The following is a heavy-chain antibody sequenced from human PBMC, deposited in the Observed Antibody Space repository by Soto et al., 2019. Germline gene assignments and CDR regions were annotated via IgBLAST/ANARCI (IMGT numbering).Heavy chain of an antibody. Sequence: QLQLQESGPGLVKPSETLSLTCTVSGGSISSSSYYWGWIRQPPGKGLEWIGSIYYSGSTYYNPSLKSRVAISVDTSKNQFSLKLSSVTAADTAVYYCARQEVVAATPLDYWGQGTLVTVSS. D-gene: IGHD2-15*01. CDR2: IYYSGST. CDR1: GGSISSSSYY. J-gene: IGHJ4*02. V-gene: IGHV4-39*01. CDR3: ARQEVVAATPLDY.